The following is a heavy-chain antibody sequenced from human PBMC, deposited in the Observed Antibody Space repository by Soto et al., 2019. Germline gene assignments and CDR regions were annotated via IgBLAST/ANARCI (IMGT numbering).Heavy chain of an antibody. CDR3: ARAPRYFYDNSGYYLYYFDY. V-gene: IGHV4-31*03. J-gene: IGHJ4*02. CDR1: RGSISSGAYY. CDR2: IYNSGST. D-gene: IGHD3-22*01. Sequence: SETLSHTCTFSRGSISSGAYYWSWIRQHPGRGLEWIGYIYNSGSTYYNPSLKSRVSISVDTSKSQFALNLSSVTAADTAVYYCARAPRYFYDNSGYYLYYFDYWGQGTLVTVSS.